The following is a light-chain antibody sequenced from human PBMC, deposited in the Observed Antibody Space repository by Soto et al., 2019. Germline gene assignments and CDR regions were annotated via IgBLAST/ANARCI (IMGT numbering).Light chain of an antibody. CDR3: QHYNSYSCT. J-gene: IGKJ1*01. CDR2: DAF. V-gene: IGKV1-5*01. CDR1: QSINSW. Sequence: DIQMTQSPSTLSASVGDRVTITCRASQSINSWMAWYQQKPGRAPKLLIYDAFSLESGVAPRFRGSTSGTEFTLTISSLQPEDFATYYCQHYNSYSCTFGQGTKVDIK.